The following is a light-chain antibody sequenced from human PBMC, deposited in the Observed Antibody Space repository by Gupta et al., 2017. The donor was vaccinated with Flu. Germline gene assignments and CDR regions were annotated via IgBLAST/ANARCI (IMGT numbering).Light chain of an antibody. Sequence: DIQMTQSPSSLSASVGDTVTITCRASQGISNFLAWYQHKPGKAPALLIYGSSTLQIGIPSRFSGSASETEFTLTISDLQPEDVATYYCQNYNGAPWTFGQGTKVEIK. CDR3: QNYNGAPWT. J-gene: IGKJ1*01. CDR2: GSS. CDR1: QGISNF. V-gene: IGKV1-27*01.